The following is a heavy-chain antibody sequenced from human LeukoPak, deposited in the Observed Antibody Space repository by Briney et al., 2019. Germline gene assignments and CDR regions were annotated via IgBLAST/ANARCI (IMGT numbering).Heavy chain of an antibody. CDR3: AKGSKAVLFTRDRYMDV. CDR2: IESNGLT. V-gene: IGHV3-74*01. J-gene: IGHJ6*03. CDR1: GFTFSSYW. Sequence: PGGSLRLSCEASGFTFSSYWMHWVRQIPGKGLMWVSRIESNGLTLYADSVRDRFTISRDNSKKTLYLQMNSLRAEDTAVYFCAKGSKAVLFTRDRYMDVWGKGTTVTISS. D-gene: IGHD6-19*01.